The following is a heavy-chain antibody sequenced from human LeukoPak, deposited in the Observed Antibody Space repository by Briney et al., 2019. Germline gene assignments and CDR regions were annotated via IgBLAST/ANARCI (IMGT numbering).Heavy chain of an antibody. V-gene: IGHV3-23*01. D-gene: IGHD4-17*01. Sequence: SGGSLRLSCAASGFTFSSYAMTWVRQPPGKGLEWVSAISGIDGSTYYADCVKGRFTISRDNSKNTLYLQMNSLRAEDTAVYYCAKEGDYGYWYFDLWGRGTLVTVSS. CDR3: AKEGDYGYWYFDL. CDR2: ISGIDGST. J-gene: IGHJ2*01. CDR1: GFTFSSYA.